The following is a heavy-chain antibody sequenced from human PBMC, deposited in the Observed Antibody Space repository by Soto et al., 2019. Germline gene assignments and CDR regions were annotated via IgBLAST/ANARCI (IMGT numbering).Heavy chain of an antibody. J-gene: IGHJ4*02. V-gene: IGHV4-39*01. CDR3: ARHRIAVAGTLGGSSPNFDY. CDR2: IYYSGST. D-gene: IGHD6-19*01. Sequence: SETLSLTCTVSGGSISSSSYYWGWIRQPPGKGLEWIGSIYYSGSTYYNPSLKSRVTISVDTSKNQFSLKLSSVTAADTAVYYCARHRIAVAGTLGGSSPNFDYWGQGTLVTVSS. CDR1: GGSISSSSYY.